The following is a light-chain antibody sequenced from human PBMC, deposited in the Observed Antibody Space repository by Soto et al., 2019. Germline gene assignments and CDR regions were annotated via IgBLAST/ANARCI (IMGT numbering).Light chain of an antibody. V-gene: IGKV3-20*01. CDR1: QSAFSSY. CDR3: QQYCSSPWT. Sequence: EIVLTQSPGPLALSPGEIATLSCRASQSAFSSYLAWYQHKPGQAPRLLIYGASSRATGIPDRFSGRGSGTDFTRTISRLEPEDFAVYYCQQYCSSPWTLGQGTEVEIK. J-gene: IGKJ1*01. CDR2: GAS.